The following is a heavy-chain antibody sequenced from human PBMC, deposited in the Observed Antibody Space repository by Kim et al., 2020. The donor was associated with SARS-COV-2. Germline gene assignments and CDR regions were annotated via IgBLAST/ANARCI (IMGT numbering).Heavy chain of an antibody. CDR3: ARVRDHYAHCFDP. CDR2: IKQDGSEK. D-gene: IGHD4-17*01. CDR1: GFTFSNYW. Sequence: GGSLRLSCAASGFTFSNYWMNWVRQAPGKGLEWVANIKQDGSEKYYVDSVKDRFTISRDNAKNSLYLQMNSLRAEDTAVYYCARVRDHYAHCFDPWGQGTLVTVSS. V-gene: IGHV3-7*01. J-gene: IGHJ5*02.